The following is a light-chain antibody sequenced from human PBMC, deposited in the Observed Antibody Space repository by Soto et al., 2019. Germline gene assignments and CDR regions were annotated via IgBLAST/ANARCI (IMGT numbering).Light chain of an antibody. Sequence: QSALTQPASVSGSPGQSITISCTGSSSDVGGYHYVSWYQQYPGKAPKLVISEVSNRPSGVSHRFSGSKSGNTASLTISGLQAEDEADYYCFSYTGTTTPLFGGGTKLTVL. CDR3: FSYTGTTTPL. CDR2: EVS. V-gene: IGLV2-14*01. CDR1: SSDVGGYHY. J-gene: IGLJ2*01.